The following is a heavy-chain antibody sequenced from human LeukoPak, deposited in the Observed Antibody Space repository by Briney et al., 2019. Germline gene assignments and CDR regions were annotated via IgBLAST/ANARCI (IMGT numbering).Heavy chain of an antibody. Sequence: ASVKVSCKASGYTFTSYDINWVRQATGQGLEWMGWMNPNSGNTGYAQKFQGRVTITRNTSISTAYMELSSLRSEDTAVYYCARVGSGGYCSSTSCYFDYWGQGTLVTVSS. CDR1: GYTFTSYD. V-gene: IGHV1-8*03. J-gene: IGHJ4*02. CDR2: MNPNSGNT. CDR3: ARVGSGGYCSSTSCYFDY. D-gene: IGHD2-2*01.